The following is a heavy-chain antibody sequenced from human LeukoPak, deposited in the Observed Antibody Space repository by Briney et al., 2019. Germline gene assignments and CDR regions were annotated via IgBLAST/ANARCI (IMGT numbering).Heavy chain of an antibody. CDR2: IYSGGST. Sequence: GGSLRLSCAASGFTVSSNSMSWVRQAPGKGLEWVLVIYSGGSTFCADSVKGRFTISRDNSKNTLYLQMNSLRAEDTAVYYCARKHYYDSSGFFPPMDYWGQGTLVTVSS. V-gene: IGHV3-66*01. J-gene: IGHJ4*02. D-gene: IGHD3-22*01. CDR3: ARKHYYDSSGFFPPMDY. CDR1: GFTVSSNS.